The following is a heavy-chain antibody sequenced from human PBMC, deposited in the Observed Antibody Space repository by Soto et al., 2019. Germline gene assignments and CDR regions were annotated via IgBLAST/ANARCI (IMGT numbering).Heavy chain of an antibody. V-gene: IGHV1-3*01. D-gene: IGHD3-10*01. Sequence: QVQLVQSGAEVKKPWASVKVSCKASGYTFTSYAMHWVRQAPGQMLEWMGWINAGNGNTKYSQKFQGRVTITRDTSASTAYMELSSLRSEDTAVYYCARGELGSGCYLWYYYGMDVWGQGTTVTVSS. J-gene: IGHJ6*02. CDR1: GYTFTSYA. CDR2: INAGNGNT. CDR3: ARGELGSGCYLWYYYGMDV.